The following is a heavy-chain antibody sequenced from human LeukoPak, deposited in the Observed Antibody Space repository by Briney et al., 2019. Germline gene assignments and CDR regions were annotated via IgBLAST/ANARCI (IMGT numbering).Heavy chain of an antibody. V-gene: IGHV3-53*01. Sequence: PGGSLRLSCAASGFTVSSNYMNWVRQAPGKGLEWVSVIYSGGSTYYADSVKGRFTISRDNSKNTLYLQMNSLRAEDTAVYYCAKRTPYSSGSYYFDYWGQGTLVTVSS. CDR1: GFTVSSNY. CDR2: IYSGGST. D-gene: IGHD3-22*01. CDR3: AKRTPYSSGSYYFDY. J-gene: IGHJ4*02.